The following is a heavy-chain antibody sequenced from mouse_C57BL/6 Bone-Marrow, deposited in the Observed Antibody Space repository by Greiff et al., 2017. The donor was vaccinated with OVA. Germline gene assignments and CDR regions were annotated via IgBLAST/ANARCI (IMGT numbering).Heavy chain of an antibody. CDR1: GYTFTSYW. CDR2: IYPGSGST. Sequence: QVQLQQPGAELVKPGASVKMSCKASGYTFTSYWITWVKQRPGQGLEWIGDIYPGSGSTNYNEKFKSKATLTVDTSSSTAYMQLSSLTSEDSAVYYCARSFITTVVEEAYWGQGTLVTVSA. J-gene: IGHJ3*01. V-gene: IGHV1-55*01. D-gene: IGHD1-1*01. CDR3: ARSFITTVVEEAY.